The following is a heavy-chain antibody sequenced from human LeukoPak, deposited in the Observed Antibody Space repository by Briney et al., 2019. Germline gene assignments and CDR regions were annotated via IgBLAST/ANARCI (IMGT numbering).Heavy chain of an antibody. CDR3: ARGTYSSGWYPDYFDC. J-gene: IGHJ4*02. CDR1: GFTFSDYW. CDR2: IKQDGSDK. Sequence: GGSLRLSCVASGFTFSDYWMSWVRQAPGKRLEWVANIKQDGSDKYYADSMKGRFTISRDNAKDSLYLQMNSLRAEDTAVYFCARGTYSSGWYPDYFDCWGQGTLVTVSS. V-gene: IGHV3-7*03. D-gene: IGHD6-19*01.